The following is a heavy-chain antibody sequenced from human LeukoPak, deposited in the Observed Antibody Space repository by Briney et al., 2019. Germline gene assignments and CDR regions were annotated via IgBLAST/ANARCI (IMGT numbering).Heavy chain of an antibody. CDR2: ISYDGSNK. D-gene: IGHD6-13*01. Sequence: GGSLRLSCAASGFTFSSYGMHWVRQAPGKGLEWVAVISYDGSNKYYADSVKGRFTISRDNSKNTLYLQMNSLRAEDTAVYYCAKDRGYSSSWYWGVFDYWGQGTLVTVSS. V-gene: IGHV3-30*18. CDR3: AKDRGYSSSWYWGVFDY. J-gene: IGHJ4*02. CDR1: GFTFSSYG.